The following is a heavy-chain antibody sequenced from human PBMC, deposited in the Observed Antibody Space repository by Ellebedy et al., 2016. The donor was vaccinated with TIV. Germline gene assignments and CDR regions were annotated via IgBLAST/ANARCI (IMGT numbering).Heavy chain of an antibody. D-gene: IGHD3-9*01. V-gene: IGHV5-51*01. Sequence: GESLKISCKGFGYSFTNYWIAWVRQMPGKGLEWMGIIYPGDSDTRYSPSFQGQVTISADKSISTAYLQWSSLKASDTAMYYCATWYYDILSGYSGFEYWGQGTLVTVSS. CDR2: IYPGDSDT. J-gene: IGHJ4*02. CDR3: ATWYYDILSGYSGFEY. CDR1: GYSFTNYW.